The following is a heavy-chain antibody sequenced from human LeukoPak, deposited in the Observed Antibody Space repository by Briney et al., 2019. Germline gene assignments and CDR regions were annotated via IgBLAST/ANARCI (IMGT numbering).Heavy chain of an antibody. D-gene: IGHD5-18*01. CDR2: IYYSGST. Sequence: SETLSLTCAVSGGSISSSNWWSWVRQPPGKGLEWIGSIYYSGSTYYNPSLKSRVTISVDTSKNQFSLKLSSVTAADTAVYYCAIQSGYSYPRIFDYWGQGTLVTVSS. J-gene: IGHJ4*02. CDR3: AIQSGYSYPRIFDY. CDR1: GGSISSSNW. V-gene: IGHV4-39*01.